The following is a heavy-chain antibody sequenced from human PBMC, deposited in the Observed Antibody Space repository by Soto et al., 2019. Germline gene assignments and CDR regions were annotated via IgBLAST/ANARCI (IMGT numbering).Heavy chain of an antibody. CDR2: ISWNSVTI. D-gene: IGHD1-26*01. Sequence: EVQLVESGGGLAQPGWSRRISCAASGFNFDDHAMHWVRQTPGKGLEWVSGISWNSVTINYADSIKGRFTISRDNAKRTLYLQMNNLRPADTAMYFCVRSSGSQPRAGWFDPWGQGTLVTVS. J-gene: IGHJ5*02. CDR3: VRSSGSQPRAGWFDP. CDR1: GFNFDDHA. V-gene: IGHV3-9*01.